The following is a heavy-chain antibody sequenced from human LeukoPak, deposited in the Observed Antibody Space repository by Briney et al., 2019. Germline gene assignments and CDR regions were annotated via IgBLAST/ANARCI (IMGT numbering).Heavy chain of an antibody. J-gene: IGHJ4*02. V-gene: IGHV6-1*01. CDR3: ARAGRYFDWWIPPFDY. D-gene: IGHD3-9*01. CDR1: GDSVSSNSA. Sequence: PSQTLSLTCAISGDSVSSNSAWYWIRQSPSRGLEWLGRTYYRSKWWTDYAVSVKSRVTINADTSKNQFSLQLDSETPEDTAVYYCARAGRYFDWWIPPFDYWGQGTQVTVSS. CDR2: TYYRSKWWT.